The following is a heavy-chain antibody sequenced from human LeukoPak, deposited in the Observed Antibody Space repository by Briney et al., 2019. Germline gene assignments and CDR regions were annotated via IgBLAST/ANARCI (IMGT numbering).Heavy chain of an antibody. CDR3: AREGMTVTGHYYYYYMDV. CDR1: GFTFSSYE. V-gene: IGHV3-48*03. J-gene: IGHJ6*03. CDR2: ISSSGSAI. D-gene: IGHD4-11*01. Sequence: PGGSLRLSCAASGFTFSSYEMNWVRQAPGKGLEWVSYISSSGSAIYYADSVKGRFTISRDNAKNSLYLQMNSLRAEDTAVYYCAREGMTVTGHYYYYYMDVWGKGTTVTVSS.